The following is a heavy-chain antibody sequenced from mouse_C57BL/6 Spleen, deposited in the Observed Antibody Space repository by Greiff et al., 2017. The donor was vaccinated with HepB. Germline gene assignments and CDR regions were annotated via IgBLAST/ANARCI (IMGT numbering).Heavy chain of an antibody. D-gene: IGHD1-1*01. CDR2: INPSTGGT. J-gene: IGHJ2*01. CDR3: ARDYGKGYFDY. V-gene: IGHV1-42*01. CDR1: GYSFTGYY. Sequence: EVQLVESGPELVKPGASVKISCKASGYSFTGYYMNWVKQSPEKSLEWIGEINPSTGGTTYNQKFKAKATLTVDKSSSTAYMQLKSLTSEDSAVYYCARDYGKGYFDYWGQGTTLTVSS.